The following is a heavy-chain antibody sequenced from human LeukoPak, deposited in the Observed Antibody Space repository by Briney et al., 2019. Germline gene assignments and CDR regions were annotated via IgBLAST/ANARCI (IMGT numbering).Heavy chain of an antibody. CDR1: GYTFTGYY. CDR2: INPNSGGT. Sequence: GASVKVSCKASGYTFTGYYMHWVRQAPGQGLEWMGWINPNSGGTNYAQKFQGRVTMTRDTSISTAYMELSRLRSDDTAVYYCAINYYDSSGYYLDYWGQGTLVTVSS. J-gene: IGHJ4*02. V-gene: IGHV1-2*02. CDR3: AINYYDSSGYYLDY. D-gene: IGHD3-22*01.